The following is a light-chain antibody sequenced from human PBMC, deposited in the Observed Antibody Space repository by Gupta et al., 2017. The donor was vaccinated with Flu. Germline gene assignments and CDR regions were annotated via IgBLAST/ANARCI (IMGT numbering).Light chain of an antibody. Sequence: YELTQPPSVSVSPGQTASITCSGDKLGDIYVSWYQQKPGQSPVLVIYQDTQRPSGIPERFSGSNSGNTATLTISGTQAMDEADYYCQAWDSGTCGFGGGTKLTVL. CDR1: KLGDIY. CDR2: QDT. J-gene: IGLJ2*01. V-gene: IGLV3-1*01. CDR3: QAWDSGTCG.